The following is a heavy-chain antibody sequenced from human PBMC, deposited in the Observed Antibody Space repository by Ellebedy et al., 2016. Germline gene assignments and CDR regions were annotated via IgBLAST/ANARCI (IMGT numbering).Heavy chain of an antibody. J-gene: IGHJ4*02. CDR1: GFTFSSYG. D-gene: IGHD2/OR15-2a*01. CDR3: ARMGNGIYYFDY. Sequence: GESLKISCAASGFTFSSYGMHWVRQAPGKGLEWVAVIWYDGSNKYYADSVKGRFTISRDNSKNTLYLQMNSMRAEDTAVYYCARMGNGIYYFDYWGQGTLVTVSS. V-gene: IGHV3-33*01. CDR2: IWYDGSNK.